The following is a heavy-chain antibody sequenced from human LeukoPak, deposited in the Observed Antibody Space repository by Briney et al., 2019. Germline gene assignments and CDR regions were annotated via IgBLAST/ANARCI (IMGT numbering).Heavy chain of an antibody. CDR2: IKSKTDGGTT. CDR3: TTDYSGGV. V-gene: IGHV3-15*01. J-gene: IGHJ3*01. Sequence: GGSLRLSCAASGFTFSSFTMSWARQAPGKGLEWVGHIKSKTDGGTTDYAAPVKGRFTISRDDSKNTLYLQMSSLKTEDTAVYYCTTDYSGGVWGQGTMVTVSS. D-gene: IGHD2-21*01. CDR1: GFTFSSFT.